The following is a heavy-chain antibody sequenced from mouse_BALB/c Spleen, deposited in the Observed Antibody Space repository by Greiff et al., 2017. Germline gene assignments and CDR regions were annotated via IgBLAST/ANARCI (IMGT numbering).Heavy chain of an antibody. CDR1: GYTFTSYW. CDR2: IYPSDSYT. V-gene: IGHV1-69*02. CDR3: TRSQGSSHFDY. Sequence: VQLKESGAELVRPGASVKLSCKASGYTFTSYWINWVKQRPGQGLEWIGNIYPSDSYTNYNQKFKDKATLTVDKSSSTAYMQLSSPTSEDSAVYYCTRSQGSSHFDYWGQGTTLTVSS. D-gene: IGHD1-1*01. J-gene: IGHJ2*01.